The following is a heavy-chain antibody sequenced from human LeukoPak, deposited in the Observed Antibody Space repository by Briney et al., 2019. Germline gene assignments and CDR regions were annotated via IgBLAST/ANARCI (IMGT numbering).Heavy chain of an antibody. CDR2: IYYSGNT. J-gene: IGHJ2*01. V-gene: IGHV4-59*01. CDR3: ARDRDSSGLRDFDL. Sequence: PSETLSLTCTVSGGSISSYYWSWIRQPPGKGLEWIGYIYYSGNTNYNPSLKSRVSISIDTSKNHFSLQLSSVTAADTAVYYCARDRDSSGLRDFDLWGRGTLVTVSA. D-gene: IGHD3-22*01. CDR1: GGSISSYY.